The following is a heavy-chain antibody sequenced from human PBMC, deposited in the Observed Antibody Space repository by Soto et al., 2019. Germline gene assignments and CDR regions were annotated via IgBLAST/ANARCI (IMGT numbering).Heavy chain of an antibody. CDR3: AANWNFGLNF. CDR2: ISSSLGHT. CDR1: VFDFNEFH. D-gene: IGHD1-1*01. J-gene: IGHJ4*02. V-gene: IGHV3-11*03. Sequence: GGSLRLSCVASVFDFNEFHICLFGQAPGKGLEWISYISSSLGHTDYAESVKGRFTISRDNAKSSVFLEMSDLRSDDTEVYYCAANWNFGLNFWGQGTPVTGSS.